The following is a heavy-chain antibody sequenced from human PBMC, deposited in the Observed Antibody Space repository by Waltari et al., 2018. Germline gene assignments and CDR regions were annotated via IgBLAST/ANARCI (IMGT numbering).Heavy chain of an antibody. D-gene: IGHD3-10*01. Sequence: QVQLVQSGAEVKKPCSSVTVSSKASCGTFSSYPISWVRQAPGQGLEWMGGIIPILGIANYAQKFQGRVTITADESTSTAYMELSSLRSEDTAVYYCARGESDGSGSYNWGQGTLVTVSS. V-gene: IGHV1-69*04. J-gene: IGHJ4*02. CDR3: ARGESDGSGSYN. CDR2: IIPILGIA. CDR1: CGTFSSYP.